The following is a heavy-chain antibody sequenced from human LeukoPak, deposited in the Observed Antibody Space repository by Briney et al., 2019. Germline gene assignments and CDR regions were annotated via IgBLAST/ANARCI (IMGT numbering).Heavy chain of an antibody. Sequence: GASVKVSCKASGYTFTSYGISWVRQAPGQGLEWMGWISAYNGNTNYAQKLQGRVTMTTDTSTSTAYMELRSLRSDDTAVYYCASVFPSMYYCSSGYLNYWGQGTLVIVSS. CDR3: ASVFPSMYYCSSGYLNY. D-gene: IGHD3-22*01. CDR2: ISAYNGNT. V-gene: IGHV1-18*01. CDR1: GYTFTSYG. J-gene: IGHJ4*02.